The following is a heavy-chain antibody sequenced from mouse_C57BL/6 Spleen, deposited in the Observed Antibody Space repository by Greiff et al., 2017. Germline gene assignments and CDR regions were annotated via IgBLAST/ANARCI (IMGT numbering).Heavy chain of an antibody. CDR3: ARRGGNWDCFDY. CDR1: GYTFTSYG. CDR2: IYPRSGNT. Sequence: VQLQQSGAELARPGASVKLSCKASGYTFTSYGISWVKQRTGQGLEWIGEIYPRSGNTYYNEKFKGKATLTADKSSSTAYMELRSLTSEDSAVYFCARRGGNWDCFDYGGQGTTLTVSS. D-gene: IGHD4-1*01. J-gene: IGHJ2*01. V-gene: IGHV1-81*01.